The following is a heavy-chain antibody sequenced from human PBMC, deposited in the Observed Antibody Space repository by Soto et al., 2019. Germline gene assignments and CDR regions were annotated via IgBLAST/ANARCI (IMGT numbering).Heavy chain of an antibody. V-gene: IGHV4-30-4*01. CDR1: GASVNSPDYY. CDR3: ARDVPRGALGVGGITFDP. CDR2: THYSGNS. Sequence: SETLSLTCTVSGASVNSPDYYWSWIRQSPEKGLEWIGYTHYSGNSFHNPSLRSRVTISVETSKNQFSLKLNSVTVADTAVYYCARDVPRGALGVGGITFDPWGQGTLVTVSS. J-gene: IGHJ5*02. D-gene: IGHD3-10*01.